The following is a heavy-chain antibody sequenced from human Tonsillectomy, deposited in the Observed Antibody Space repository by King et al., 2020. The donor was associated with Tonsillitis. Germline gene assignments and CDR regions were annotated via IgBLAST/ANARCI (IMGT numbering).Heavy chain of an antibody. V-gene: IGHV4-61*02. CDR2: INTSGNT. J-gene: IGHJ4*02. D-gene: IGHD1-26*01. CDR1: GGSISSGGYY. CDR3: ARGVGLLDY. Sequence: QLQESGPGLVKPSQTLSLTCSVSGGSISSGGYYWRWIRQPAGQGLEWIGRINTSGNTNYNPSLKSRVTISVDTSKNQFSLRLTSVTAADTAVYYCARGVGLLDYWGQGTLVTVAS.